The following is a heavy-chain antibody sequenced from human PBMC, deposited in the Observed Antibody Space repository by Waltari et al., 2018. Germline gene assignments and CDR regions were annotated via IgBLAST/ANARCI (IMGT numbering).Heavy chain of an antibody. D-gene: IGHD2-8*01. J-gene: IGHJ2*01. CDR1: GFVFSDHY. V-gene: IGHV3-11*01. Sequence: QEQLVESGGSLVEPGGSLRLSCEASGFVFSDHYMNWVRQTPGKGLEWISYSSSSGGNIHYADSVKGRFTISRDNDNNKVYLQMNSLRVEDTAVYFCARDLMEEARIHLWYFDLWGRGTLVTVSS. CDR3: ARDLMEEARIHLWYFDL. CDR2: SSSSGGNI.